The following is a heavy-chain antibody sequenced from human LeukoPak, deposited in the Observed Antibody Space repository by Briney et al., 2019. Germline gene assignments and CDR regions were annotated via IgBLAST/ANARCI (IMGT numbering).Heavy chain of an antibody. CDR3: ARRDISTGWSFDY. Sequence: SETLSLTCTVSGGSISNYQWTWIRQPAGKGLEWIGQIHRGGSTNYNPPLKSRVRMSIDTTEDQVSLTITSVTAADTAFYYCARRDISTGWSFDYWGQGTLVPVSS. V-gene: IGHV4-4*07. J-gene: IGHJ4*02. CDR2: IHRGGST. CDR1: GGSISNYQ. D-gene: IGHD6-19*01.